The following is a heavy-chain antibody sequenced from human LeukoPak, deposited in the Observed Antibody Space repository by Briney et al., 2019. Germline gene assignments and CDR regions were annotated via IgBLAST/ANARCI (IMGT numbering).Heavy chain of an antibody. Sequence: GGSLRLSCAASGFTFSSYWMHWVRQVPGMGLVWVSRISGDGSTTSYADSVKGRFTISRDNAKNTLYLQMNSLRAEDTAVYYCARLDILTGNYYYFNFWGQGTLVTVSS. J-gene: IGHJ4*02. D-gene: IGHD3-9*01. CDR3: ARLDILTGNYYYFNF. CDR2: ISGDGSTT. V-gene: IGHV3-74*01. CDR1: GFTFSSYW.